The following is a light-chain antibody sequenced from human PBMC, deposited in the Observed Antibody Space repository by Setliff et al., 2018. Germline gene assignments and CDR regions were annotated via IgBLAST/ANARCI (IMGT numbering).Light chain of an antibody. CDR1: SSDIGSYHL. CDR2: EVN. V-gene: IGLV2-23*02. Sequence: TQPASVSGSPGQSITLSCAGTSSDIGSYHLVSWYQQHPGKVPKLMIYEVNKRPSGVSNRLSGSKSGNTASLTISGLQAEDEGDYYCCSYVTGGTLAFGGGTKVTVL. CDR3: CSYVTGGTLA. J-gene: IGLJ3*02.